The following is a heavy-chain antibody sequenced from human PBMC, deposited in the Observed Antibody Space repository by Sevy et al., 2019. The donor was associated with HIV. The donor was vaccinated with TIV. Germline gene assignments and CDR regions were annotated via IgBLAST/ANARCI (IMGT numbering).Heavy chain of an antibody. CDR2: FDPEDDET. V-gene: IGHV1-24*01. J-gene: IGHJ4*02. CDR1: GYTLTELS. D-gene: IGHD3-22*01. Sequence: ASVKVSCKVSGYTLTELSMHWVRQVPGKGLEWMGSFDPEDDETIYAQKFQGRVTMTEDTSTDTAYMVLSSLRSEDTAVYYCATTKDYYENSGDPFDYWGQGTLVTVSS. CDR3: ATTKDYYENSGDPFDY.